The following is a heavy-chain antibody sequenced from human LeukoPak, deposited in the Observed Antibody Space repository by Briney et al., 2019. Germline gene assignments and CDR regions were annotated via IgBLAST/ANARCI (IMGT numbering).Heavy chain of an antibody. D-gene: IGHD3-3*02. J-gene: IGHJ4*02. CDR2: ITPKSGDT. CDR1: GYTFSDFY. Sequence: EASVKVSCKASGYTFSDFYIHWVRQAPGQGLEYVGWITPKSGDTYSPQRFQGRVTMTRGASISTAYMELGSLRSDDTAVYFCARVRLADERAWAYWGQGTLVTVSS. V-gene: IGHV1-2*02. CDR3: ARVRLADERAWAY.